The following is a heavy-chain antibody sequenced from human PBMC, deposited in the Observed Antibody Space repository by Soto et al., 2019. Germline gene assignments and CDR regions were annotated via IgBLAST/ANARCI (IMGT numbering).Heavy chain of an antibody. CDR3: GRGRSGQIVVFY. V-gene: IGHV1-2*02. CDR1: GYTFTGHY. D-gene: IGHD5-12*01. Sequence: ASVKVSCKASGYTFTGHYIHWVRQAPEQGPEWMGEIGPESGATRYAQKFQGRVTMTMDMSITTVYIELSNLSPDDTAVYYCGRGRSGQIVVFYWGQGTPVTVLL. CDR2: IGPESGAT. J-gene: IGHJ4*02.